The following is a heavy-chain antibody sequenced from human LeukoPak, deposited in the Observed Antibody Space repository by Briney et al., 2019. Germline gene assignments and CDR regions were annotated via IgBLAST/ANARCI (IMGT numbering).Heavy chain of an antibody. CDR2: INAGNGNT. Sequence: GASVKVSCKASGYTFTDYAIHWVRQAPGQSLEWMGWINAGNGNTKYSQEFQGRVTITRDTSASTAYMELSSLRSEDMAVYYCARDSAYYDSSASGEDAFDIWGQGTMVTVSS. D-gene: IGHD3-22*01. J-gene: IGHJ3*02. CDR1: GYTFTDYA. V-gene: IGHV1-3*03. CDR3: ARDSAYYDSSASGEDAFDI.